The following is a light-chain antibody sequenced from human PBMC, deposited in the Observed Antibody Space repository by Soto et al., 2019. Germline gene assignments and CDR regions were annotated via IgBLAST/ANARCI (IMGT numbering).Light chain of an antibody. J-gene: IGKJ5*01. CDR1: QSVSSY. CDR3: QQRSNWPPIT. Sequence: IVLTQSQATLSLSPGERATLSCRASQSVSSYLAWYQQNPGQAPRLLIYDASNRATGIPARFSGSGSGTDFTLTISGLEPEDFAVYYCQQRSNWPPITFGQGTRLAIK. V-gene: IGKV3-11*01. CDR2: DAS.